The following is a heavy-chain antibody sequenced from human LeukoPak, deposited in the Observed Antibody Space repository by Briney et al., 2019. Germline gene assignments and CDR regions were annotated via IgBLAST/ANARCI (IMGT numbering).Heavy chain of an antibody. D-gene: IGHD3/OR15-3a*01. CDR2: ISSTSRYK. CDR1: GFTFSSYS. Sequence: GGSLRLSCVASGFTFSSYSMNWVRQAPGKGLEWVSCISSTSRYKYYADSVKGRFTISRDNAKNSVYLQINSLRAEDTAVYYCTRAVAADDFSPGYWGQGTLVTVSS. J-gene: IGHJ4*02. CDR3: TRAVAADDFSPGY. V-gene: IGHV3-21*01.